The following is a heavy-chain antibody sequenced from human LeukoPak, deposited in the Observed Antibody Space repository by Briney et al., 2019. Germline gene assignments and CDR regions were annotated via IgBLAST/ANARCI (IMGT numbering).Heavy chain of an antibody. Sequence: GASVKVSCKASGYTFTDYSMHWVRQAPGQGLEWMGWINPNSGGTNYTQKFQGRVTMTGDTSISTAYMELISLRSDDTAVYYCASGMEGWYFDLWGRGTLVTVSS. CDR1: GYTFTDYS. J-gene: IGHJ2*01. CDR3: ASGMEGWYFDL. V-gene: IGHV1-2*02. CDR2: INPNSGGT. D-gene: IGHD3-3*01.